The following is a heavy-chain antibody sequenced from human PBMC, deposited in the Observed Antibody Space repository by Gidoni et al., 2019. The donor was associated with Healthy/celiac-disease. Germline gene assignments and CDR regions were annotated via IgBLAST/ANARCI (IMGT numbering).Heavy chain of an antibody. D-gene: IGHD6-6*01. CDR2: IYYSGST. Sequence: QVQLQESGPGLVKPSQTLSLTCTVSGGSISSGGYYWGWVRQHPGKGLWWIGYIYYSGSTYYNPSLKSRVTISVDTSKNQFSLKLSSVTAADTAVYYCARALGVAARNANLPYYYYGMDVWGQGTTVTVSS. V-gene: IGHV4-31*03. J-gene: IGHJ6*02. CDR3: ARALGVAARNANLPYYYYGMDV. CDR1: GGSISSGGYY.